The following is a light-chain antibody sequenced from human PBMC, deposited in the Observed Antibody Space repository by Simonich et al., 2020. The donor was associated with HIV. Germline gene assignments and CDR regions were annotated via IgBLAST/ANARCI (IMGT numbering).Light chain of an antibody. V-gene: IGKV4-1*01. J-gene: IGKJ4*01. CDR1: QSVLYSSNNKNY. CDR2: WAS. Sequence: DFVMTQSPDSLAVSLGERATINCKSSQSVLYSSNNKNYLAWFQQKPGQPPKLLIYWASTRESGVPDRFSGSGSGTDFTLTISSLQVEDVAVYYCQQYYGTPLTFGGGTRVEIK. CDR3: QQYYGTPLT.